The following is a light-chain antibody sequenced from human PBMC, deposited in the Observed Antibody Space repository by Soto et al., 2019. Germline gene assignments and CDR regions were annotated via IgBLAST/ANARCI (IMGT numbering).Light chain of an antibody. CDR3: QQSYSFPWT. V-gene: IGKV1-39*01. Sequence: DIQMTQSPSSLSASVGDRVTITCRASQSISNYLNWYQQRPGKAPELLIYAASSLQTGVPSGFSGSGSGTDFTLTITSLQPEDFATYYCQQSYSFPWTYGEGTKVDIK. CDR1: QSISNY. J-gene: IGKJ1*01. CDR2: AAS.